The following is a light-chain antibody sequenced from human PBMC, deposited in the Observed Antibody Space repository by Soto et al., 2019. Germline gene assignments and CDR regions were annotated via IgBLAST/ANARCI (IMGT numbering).Light chain of an antibody. Sequence: QSVLTQPASVSGSPGQSITLPCTGTSSDIGASKYVSWYQQHPGNAPKFLIYDVSNRPSGVSDRFSGSKSGNTASLTISGLQAEDEAVYYCSSYTSSSALRVFGGGTQLTVL. CDR3: SSYTSSSALRV. J-gene: IGLJ2*01. CDR2: DVS. CDR1: SSDIGASKY. V-gene: IGLV2-14*03.